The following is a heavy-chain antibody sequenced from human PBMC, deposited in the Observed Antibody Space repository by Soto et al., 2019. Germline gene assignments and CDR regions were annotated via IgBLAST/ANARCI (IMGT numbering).Heavy chain of an antibody. CDR1: GGSISSGDCY. Sequence: PSETLSLTCTVSGGSISSGDCYWSWIRQPPGKGLEWIGYIYYSGSTYYNPSLKSRVTISVDTSKNQFSLKLSSVTAADTAVYYCARYEVYYYDSSGSYYFDYWGQGTLVTVSS. D-gene: IGHD3-22*01. CDR2: IYYSGST. CDR3: ARYEVYYYDSSGSYYFDY. V-gene: IGHV4-30-4*01. J-gene: IGHJ4*02.